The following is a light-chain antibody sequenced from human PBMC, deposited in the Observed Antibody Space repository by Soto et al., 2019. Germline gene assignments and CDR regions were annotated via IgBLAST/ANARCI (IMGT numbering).Light chain of an antibody. V-gene: IGKV3-15*01. J-gene: IGKJ1*01. CDR1: QSVRIL. Sequence: EVVLTQSPATLSVSPGERATLSCRASQSVRILLAWYQQKPGQAPRLLIHGATTRETGIPARFSGSGAGTECTLTISSLQSEDVAVDYCQQYNNWPRTFGQGTKVDIK. CDR2: GAT. CDR3: QQYNNWPRT.